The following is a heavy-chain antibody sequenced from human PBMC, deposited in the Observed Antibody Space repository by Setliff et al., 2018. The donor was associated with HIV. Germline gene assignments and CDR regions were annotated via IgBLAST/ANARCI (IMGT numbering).Heavy chain of an antibody. CDR3: CRSMTTVLEDAFDI. CDR2: IYHSGST. Sequence: SETLSLTCAVSGGSISSGGYSWSWIRQPPGKGLEWIGYIYHSGSTYYNPSLKSRVSISADMSKNHFSLNLSSVTAADTAVYYCCRSMTTVLEDAFDIWGQGAMVTVSS. J-gene: IGHJ3*02. D-gene: IGHD4-17*01. CDR1: GGSISSGGYS. V-gene: IGHV4-30-2*01.